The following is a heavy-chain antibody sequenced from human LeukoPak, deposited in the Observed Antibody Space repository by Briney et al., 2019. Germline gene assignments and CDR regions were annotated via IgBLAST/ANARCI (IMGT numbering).Heavy chain of an antibody. V-gene: IGHV3-48*01. CDR2: ISSLSGTR. CDR1: GFTFSNYN. CDR3: ARDQGGSYSY. J-gene: IGHJ4*02. Sequence: GGSLRLSCAASGFTFSNYNMNWVRQAPGKGLEWVSFISSLSGTREYADSVKGRFTISRDNAKNSLYLQMNSLRAEDTAVYYCARDQGGSYSYWGQGTLVTVSS. D-gene: IGHD1-26*01.